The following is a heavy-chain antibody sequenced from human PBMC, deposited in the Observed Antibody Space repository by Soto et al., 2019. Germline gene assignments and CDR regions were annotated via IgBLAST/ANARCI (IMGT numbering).Heavy chain of an antibody. V-gene: IGHV3-23*01. CDR2: ISGSGFKK. CDR1: GFIFEYFG. D-gene: IGHD1-26*01. Sequence: GGSLRLSCAASGFIFEYFGMSWVRQAPGKGLEWISSISGSGFKKYYADSVKGRFTISRDNSKSTVYLELNNLSAEDTAVYHCAKNQGVELVPLATVDWFDPWGQASVVTSPQ. CDR3: AKNQGVELVPLATVDWFDP. J-gene: IGHJ5*02.